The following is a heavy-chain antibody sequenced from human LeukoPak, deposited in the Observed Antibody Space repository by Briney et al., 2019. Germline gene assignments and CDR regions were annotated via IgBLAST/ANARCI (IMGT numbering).Heavy chain of an antibody. CDR1: GFIFSSHG. Sequence: GGSLRLSCAASGFIFSSHGMNWVRQAPGKGLEWVSGISPSGDITYYADSVKGRFTISRDNAKNSLYLQMNSLRAEDTAVYYCARDRTPYYYDSSGYDFDYWGQGTLVTVSS. CDR2: ISPSGDIT. V-gene: IGHV3-21*04. CDR3: ARDRTPYYYDSSGYDFDY. J-gene: IGHJ4*02. D-gene: IGHD3-22*01.